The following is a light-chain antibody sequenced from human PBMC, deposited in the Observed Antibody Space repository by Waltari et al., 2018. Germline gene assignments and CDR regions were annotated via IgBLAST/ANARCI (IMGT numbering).Light chain of an antibody. J-gene: IGLJ2*01. Sequence: SSELTQDPAVSVAMGQTVRITCQGDSLRSYYSSWYQQRPGQAPILVIYVKDNRPSGVPDRFAGSRSHNTASLTITGGQAEEGASYYCHSRDASGVGGSFGGGTKLTVL. CDR3: HSRDASGVGGS. CDR2: VKD. V-gene: IGLV3-19*01. CDR1: SLRSYY.